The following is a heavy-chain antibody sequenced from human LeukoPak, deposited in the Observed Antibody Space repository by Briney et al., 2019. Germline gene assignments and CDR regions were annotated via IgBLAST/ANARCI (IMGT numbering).Heavy chain of an antibody. Sequence: ASVKVSCKASGYTFTGYYMHWVRQAPGQGLEWMGWINTNTGNPKYAQGFTGRFVFSLDTSVSTAYLQISRLKAEDTAVYYCARGTGYSSIWPLLWGRGTLVSVSS. CDR2: INTNTGNP. V-gene: IGHV7-4-1*02. D-gene: IGHD6-13*01. CDR3: ARGTGYSSIWPLL. J-gene: IGHJ4*02. CDR1: GYTFTGYY.